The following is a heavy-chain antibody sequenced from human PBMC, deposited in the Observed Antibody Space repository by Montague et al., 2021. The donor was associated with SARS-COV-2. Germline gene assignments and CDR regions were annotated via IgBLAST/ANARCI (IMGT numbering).Heavy chain of an antibody. V-gene: IGHV6-1*01. CDR3: ARRGSWGLYWYFDL. J-gene: IGHJ2*01. Sequence: CAISGDSVSSNSAAWNWIRQSPSRGLEWLGRTYYRSKWYNDYAVSVKSRITINPDTSKNQFSLQLNSVTAADTAVYYCARRGSWGLYWYFDLWGRGALVTVSS. CDR2: TYYRSKWYN. D-gene: IGHD1-26*01. CDR1: GDSVSSNSAA.